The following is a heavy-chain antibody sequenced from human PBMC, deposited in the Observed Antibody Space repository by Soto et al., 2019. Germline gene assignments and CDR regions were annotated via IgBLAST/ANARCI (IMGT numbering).Heavy chain of an antibody. CDR1: GFTFSSYW. V-gene: IGHV3-7*01. Sequence: EVQLVESGGGLVQPGGSLRLSCAASGFTFSSYWMSWVRQAPGKGLEWVANIKQDGSEKYYVDSVKGRFTISRDNAKNALYLQMNSLRAEDTAVYYCARDSGEDAFDIWGQGTMVTVSS. CDR2: IKQDGSEK. D-gene: IGHD3-10*01. CDR3: ARDSGEDAFDI. J-gene: IGHJ3*02.